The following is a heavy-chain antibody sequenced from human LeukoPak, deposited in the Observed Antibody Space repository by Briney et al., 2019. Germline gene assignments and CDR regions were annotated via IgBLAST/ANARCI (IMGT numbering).Heavy chain of an antibody. V-gene: IGHV3-74*01. CDR3: ARDGSSSHAFDV. Sequence: GGSLRLSCAASRFTFNSYWMHWVRQAPGKGLVWVSRIVGDGSYTNYADSVKGRFTISRDNAKNTLFLQMNSLRAEDTAVYYCARDGSSSHAFDVWGLGTMVTVSS. D-gene: IGHD5-12*01. CDR1: RFTFNSYW. J-gene: IGHJ3*01. CDR2: IVGDGSYT.